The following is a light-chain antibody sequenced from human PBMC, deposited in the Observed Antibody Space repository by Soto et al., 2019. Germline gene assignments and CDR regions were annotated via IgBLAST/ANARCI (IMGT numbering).Light chain of an antibody. Sequence: EIVLTQSPGTLSLSPGERAILSCRASQSLSSSFLAWYQQKPGQAPRLLIYSSSNRATGIPDRFSGGGSGTDFTLTISRLEPADFAVYYCQQYGRSPLTFGGGTKVDIK. CDR1: QSLSSSF. CDR3: QQYGRSPLT. CDR2: SSS. J-gene: IGKJ4*01. V-gene: IGKV3-20*01.